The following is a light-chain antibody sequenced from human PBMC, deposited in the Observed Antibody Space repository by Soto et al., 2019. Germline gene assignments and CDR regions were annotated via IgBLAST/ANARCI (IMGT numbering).Light chain of an antibody. CDR3: QQYQTYSRT. CDR2: DGS. Sequence: DIQMTQSPSTLSASVGDRITITCRASQSMNTWLAWYQQNPGEAPKLLIYDGSTLARGVPSRFSGSGSGTEFTLTISRLQPDDFATFYCQQYQTYSRTFGQGTKVEVK. J-gene: IGKJ1*01. CDR1: QSMNTW. V-gene: IGKV1-5*03.